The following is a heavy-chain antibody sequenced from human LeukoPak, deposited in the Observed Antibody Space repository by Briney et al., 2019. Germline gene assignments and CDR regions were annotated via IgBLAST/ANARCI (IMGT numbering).Heavy chain of an antibody. V-gene: IGHV3-30*18. Sequence: GGSLRLSCAASGFTFSTYPMHWVRQAPGKGLEWVAVISYDGSNKYYADSVKGRFTISRDNSKNTLYLQMNSLRAEDTAVYYCAKGLYYYDSSYIDAFDIWGQGTMVTVSS. CDR1: GFTFSTYP. CDR2: ISYDGSNK. J-gene: IGHJ3*02. D-gene: IGHD3-22*01. CDR3: AKGLYYYDSSYIDAFDI.